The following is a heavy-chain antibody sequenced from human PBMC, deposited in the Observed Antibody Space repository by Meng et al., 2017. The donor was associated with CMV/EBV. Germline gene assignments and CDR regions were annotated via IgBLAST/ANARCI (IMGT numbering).Heavy chain of an antibody. Sequence: GESLKISCAASGFTFDDYAMHWVRQAPGKGLEWVSVIYSGGSSTYYADSVKGRFTISRDNSKTTLYLQMNSLRAEDTAVYYCAKVSAAAYYFDYWGQGTLVTVSS. CDR1: GFTFDDYA. CDR3: AKVSAAAYYFDY. CDR2: IYSGGSST. D-gene: IGHD6-13*01. J-gene: IGHJ4*02. V-gene: IGHV3-23*03.